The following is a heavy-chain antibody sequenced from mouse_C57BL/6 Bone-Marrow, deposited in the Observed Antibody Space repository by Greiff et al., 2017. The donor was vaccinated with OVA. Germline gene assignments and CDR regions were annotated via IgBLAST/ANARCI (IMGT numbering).Heavy chain of an antibody. V-gene: IGHV1-62-2*01. CDR2: FYPGSGSI. CDR1: GYTFTGYT. CDR3: ARLVGGDWYWYFEV. D-gene: IGHD2-13*01. J-gene: IGHJ1*03. Sequence: QVQLQQSGAELVKPGASVKLSCKASGYTFTGYTIHWVKQRSGQGLEWIGWFYPGSGSIKYNEKFKDKATLTADKSSRTVYMELSRLTSEDSAVYFWARLVGGDWYWYFEVWGTGTTVTASS.